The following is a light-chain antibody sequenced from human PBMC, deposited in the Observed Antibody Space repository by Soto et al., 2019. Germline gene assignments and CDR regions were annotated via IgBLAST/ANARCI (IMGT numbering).Light chain of an antibody. CDR2: KDN. CDR3: QSSDSSGTYVV. J-gene: IGLJ2*01. Sequence: SYELTQPPSVSLSPGQTARIACSGDALPKQYAYWYQQKPGQAPVLVIYKDNERPSGIPERFSGSSSGTTVTLTISGVQAEVEADYYCQSSDSSGTYVVFGGGTKVTVL. CDR1: ALPKQY. V-gene: IGLV3-25*02.